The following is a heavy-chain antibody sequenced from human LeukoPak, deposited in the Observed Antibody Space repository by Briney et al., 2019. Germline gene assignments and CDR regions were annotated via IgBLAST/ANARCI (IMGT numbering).Heavy chain of an antibody. CDR3: ARESSSWLTTYYFDY. J-gene: IGHJ4*02. CDR2: INHSGST. D-gene: IGHD6-13*01. Sequence: SETLSLTCAVYGGSFSGYYWSWIRQPPGKGLEWIGEINHSGSTNYNPSLKSRVTISVDTSKNQFSLKLSSVTAADTAVYYCARESSSWLTTYYFDYWGQGTLVTVSS. CDR1: GGSFSGYY. V-gene: IGHV4-34*01.